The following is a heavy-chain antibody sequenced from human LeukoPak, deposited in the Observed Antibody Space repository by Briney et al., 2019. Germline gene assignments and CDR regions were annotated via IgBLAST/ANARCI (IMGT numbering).Heavy chain of an antibody. V-gene: IGHV3-30-3*01. Sequence: PGGSLRLSCAASGFTFSTYAMHWVRQAPGKGLEWVAVISYNGSNNYYADSVKGRFTISRDNSKNTLYLQTNSLRTEDTAVYYCARGHLGWLLYRYWGQGTLVTVSS. D-gene: IGHD3-3*01. CDR2: ISYNGSNN. CDR1: GFTFSTYA. CDR3: ARGHLGWLLYRY. J-gene: IGHJ4*02.